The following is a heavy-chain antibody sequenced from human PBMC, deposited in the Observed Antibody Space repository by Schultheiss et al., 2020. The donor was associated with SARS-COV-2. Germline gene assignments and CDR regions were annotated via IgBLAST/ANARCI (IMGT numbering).Heavy chain of an antibody. CDR1: GYTFSNYW. Sequence: GESLKISCKGSGYTFSNYWIGWVRQMPGKGLEWMGVIYPADSDARYSQSFQGQVTFSVDKSINTAYLQWNSLKASDTAMYYCARPMRGISEPFDVWGQGTMVTVSS. CDR2: IYPADSDA. V-gene: IGHV5-51*01. D-gene: IGHD1-26*01. J-gene: IGHJ3*01. CDR3: ARPMRGISEPFDV.